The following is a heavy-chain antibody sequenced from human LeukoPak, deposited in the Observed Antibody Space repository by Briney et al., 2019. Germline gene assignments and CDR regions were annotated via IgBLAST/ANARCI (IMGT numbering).Heavy chain of an antibody. CDR2: IYYSGST. CDR1: GGSISSYY. Sequence: PSETLSLTCTVSGGSISSYYWSWIRQPPGKGLEWIGYIYYSGSTNYNPSLKSRVTISVDTSKNQFSLKLSSVTAADTAVYYCAGTEWSFDPWGQGTLVTVSS. V-gene: IGHV4-59*12. D-gene: IGHD3-3*01. CDR3: AGTEWSFDP. J-gene: IGHJ5*02.